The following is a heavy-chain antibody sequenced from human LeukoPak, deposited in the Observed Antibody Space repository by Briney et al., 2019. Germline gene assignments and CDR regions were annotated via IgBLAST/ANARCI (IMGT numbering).Heavy chain of an antibody. J-gene: IGHJ5*02. V-gene: IGHV4-34*01. Sequence: SETLSLTCAVYGGSFSGYYWSWIRQPPGKGLEWIGEINHSGSTNYNPSLKSRVTISVDTSKNQFSLKLSSVTAADTAVYYCARGDYYYDSSGYYPGWFDPWGQGTLVTVSS. CDR3: ARGDYYYDSSGYYPGWFDP. CDR2: INHSGST. CDR1: GGSFSGYY. D-gene: IGHD3-22*01.